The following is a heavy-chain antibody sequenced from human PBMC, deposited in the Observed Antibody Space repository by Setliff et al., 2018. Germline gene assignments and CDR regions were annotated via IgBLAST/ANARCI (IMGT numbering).Heavy chain of an antibody. D-gene: IGHD3-3*01. V-gene: IGHV4-34*01. J-gene: IGHJ4*02. CDR1: GESFSNSY. Sequence: PSETLSLTCSVYGESFSNSYWSWIRQPPGKGLEWIGESSHSGSTSYSPSLKSRLTMSVDTSKNQFSLQLTSVTAADTAIYYCARVRVVQGYYEFDHWGQGTLVTVSS. CDR3: ARVRVVQGYYEFDH. CDR2: SSHSGST.